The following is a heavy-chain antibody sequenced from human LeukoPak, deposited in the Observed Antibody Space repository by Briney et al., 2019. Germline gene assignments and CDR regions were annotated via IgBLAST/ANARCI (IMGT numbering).Heavy chain of an antibody. J-gene: IGHJ5*02. V-gene: IGHV1-24*01. CDR1: GYTFTSYY. Sequence: GASVKVSCKASGYTFTSYYMHWVRQAPGKGLEWMGGFDPEDGETIYAQKFQGRVTMTEDTSTDTAYMELSSLRSEDTAVYYCTTGGVVPAARDWFDPWGQGTLVTVSS. CDR3: TTGGVVPAARDWFDP. CDR2: FDPEDGET. D-gene: IGHD2-2*01.